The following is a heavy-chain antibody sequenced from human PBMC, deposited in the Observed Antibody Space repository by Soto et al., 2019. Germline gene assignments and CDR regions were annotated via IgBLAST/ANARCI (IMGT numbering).Heavy chain of an antibody. Sequence: SETLSLTCTVSGGSISSYYWSWIRQPAGKGLEWIGRIYTSGSTNYNPSLKSRVTMSVDTSKNQSSLKLSSVTAADTAVYYCARDLFEGATSDYGMDVWGQGTTVTVS. CDR1: GGSISSYY. J-gene: IGHJ6*02. V-gene: IGHV4-4*07. D-gene: IGHD1-26*01. CDR3: ARDLFEGATSDYGMDV. CDR2: IYTSGST.